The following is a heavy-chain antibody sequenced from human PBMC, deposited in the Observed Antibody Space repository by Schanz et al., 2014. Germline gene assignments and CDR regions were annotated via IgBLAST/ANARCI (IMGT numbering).Heavy chain of an antibody. CDR1: GLIFSTYT. Sequence: GQLVESGGGVVQPGRSLRLSCTTSGLIFSTYTLNWVRQAPGKGLEWISYISGSSSTKYYADSVKGRFTISRDNGKKSLYLQRNSLGAEDTAVYCCARDYESDLSSPRHDAFDVWGQGTVVTVSS. V-gene: IGHV3-48*01. J-gene: IGHJ3*01. CDR2: ISGSSSTK. D-gene: IGHD3-22*01. CDR3: ARDYESDLSSPRHDAFDV.